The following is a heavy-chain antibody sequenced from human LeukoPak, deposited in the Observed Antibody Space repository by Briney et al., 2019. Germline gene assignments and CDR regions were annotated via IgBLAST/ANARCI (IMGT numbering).Heavy chain of an antibody. CDR1: GFTFSSYA. CDR3: AEVLQGPTYYFDY. J-gene: IGHJ4*02. CDR2: ISGSGGNT. V-gene: IGHV3-23*01. Sequence: GGSLRLSCAASGFTFSSYAMSWVRQAPGKGLEWVSTISGSGGNTYYADSMKSRFTISRDNSKNTLYLQMNSLRAEDTAVYYCAEVLQGPTYYFDYWGQGTLVTVSS.